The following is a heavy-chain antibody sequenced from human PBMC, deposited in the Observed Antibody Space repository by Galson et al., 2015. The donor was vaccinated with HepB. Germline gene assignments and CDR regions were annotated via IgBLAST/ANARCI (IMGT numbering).Heavy chain of an antibody. CDR2: INPNSGGT. Sequence: CQASGYTFTGYYMHWVRQAPGQGLEWMGRINPNSGGTNYAQKFQGRVTMTRDTSISTAYMELSRLRSDDTVVYYCAREANGKYYFDYWGQGTLVTVSS. CDR3: AREANGKYYFDY. CDR1: GYTFTGYY. V-gene: IGHV1-2*05. J-gene: IGHJ4*02.